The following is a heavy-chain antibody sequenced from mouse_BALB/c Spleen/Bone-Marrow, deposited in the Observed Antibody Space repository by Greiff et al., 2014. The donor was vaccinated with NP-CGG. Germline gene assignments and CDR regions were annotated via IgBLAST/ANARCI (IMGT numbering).Heavy chain of an antibody. D-gene: IGHD1-1*01. CDR1: GYTFTSYV. Sequence: VQLKDSGPELVKPGASVKMSCKASGYTFTSYVMHWMKQTPGQGLEWIGYINPYNDGTKYNETFKGKATLTSDKSSSTAYMDLSSLTSEDSAVYFCARSEYFGSSYDYWGQGTTLTVSS. J-gene: IGHJ2*01. CDR3: ARSEYFGSSYDY. V-gene: IGHV1-14*01. CDR2: INPYNDGT.